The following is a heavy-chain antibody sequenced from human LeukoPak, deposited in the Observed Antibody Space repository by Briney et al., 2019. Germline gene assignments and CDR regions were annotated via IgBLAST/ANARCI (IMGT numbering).Heavy chain of an antibody. V-gene: IGHV1-18*01. CDR3: ATRYSSSWNEYYFDY. CDR2: ISDYNGNT. Sequence: ASVKVSCKASGYTFTSYGISWVRQAPGQGLEWMGWISDYNGNTNYAQKLQGRVTMTTDTSTSTAYMELSSLRSEDTAVYYCATRYSSSWNEYYFDYWGQGTLVTVSS. J-gene: IGHJ4*02. CDR1: GYTFTSYG. D-gene: IGHD6-13*01.